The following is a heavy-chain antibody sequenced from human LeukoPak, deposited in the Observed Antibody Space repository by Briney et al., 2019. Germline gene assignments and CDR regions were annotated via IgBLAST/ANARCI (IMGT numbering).Heavy chain of an antibody. CDR2: IYPSDSDT. CDR1: GYSFTSYW. V-gene: IGHV5-51*01. D-gene: IGHD1-26*01. CDR3: ARRSNSARGDWFHP. Sequence: GESLKISCKGSGYSFTSYWIGWVRQMPGKGLEWVGIIYPSDSDTRYSPSFQGQVTISPDKSISTAYLQWSSLKASDTAMYYCARRSNSARGDWFHPWGQGPLVTVSS. J-gene: IGHJ5*02.